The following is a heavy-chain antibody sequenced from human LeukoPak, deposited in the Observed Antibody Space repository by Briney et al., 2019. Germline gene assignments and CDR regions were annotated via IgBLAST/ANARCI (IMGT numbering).Heavy chain of an antibody. Sequence: PGGSLRLSCAASGFTFSRYAMSWVRQAPGKGLEWVSAISGSGGSTYYADSVKGRFTISGDDSKNTLYLQMNSLRAEDTAVYYCAKVGIDSGSSKPNDYWGQGTLVTVSS. V-gene: IGHV3-23*01. CDR3: AKVGIDSGSSKPNDY. D-gene: IGHD1-26*01. CDR2: ISGSGGST. CDR1: GFTFSRYA. J-gene: IGHJ4*02.